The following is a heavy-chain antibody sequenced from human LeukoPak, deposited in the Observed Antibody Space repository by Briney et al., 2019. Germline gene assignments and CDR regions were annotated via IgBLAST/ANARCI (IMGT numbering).Heavy chain of an antibody. V-gene: IGHV3-33*01. CDR1: GFTFSSYG. CDR2: TWYDGSNK. D-gene: IGHD2-2*01. CDR3: ARARVVPAAIHWFDP. J-gene: IGHJ5*02. Sequence: GGSLRLSCAASGFTFSSYGMHWVRQAPGKGLEWVAVTWYDGSNKYYADSVKGRFTISRDNSKNTLYLQMNSLRAEDTAVYYCARARVVPAAIHWFDPWGQGTLVTVSS.